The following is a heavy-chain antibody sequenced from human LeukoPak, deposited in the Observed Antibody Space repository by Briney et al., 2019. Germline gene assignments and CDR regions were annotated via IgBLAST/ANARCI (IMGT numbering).Heavy chain of an antibody. V-gene: IGHV4-59*01. CDR3: ARDYYGSSGSHWFDP. CDR2: IYYRGST. D-gene: IGHD3-22*01. Sequence: PSETLSLTCTVSAGSIIGYYWSWIRQPPGKGLEWIGYIYYRGSTNYSPSLKSRVTISVDTSKNQFSLRLRSMTAADTAMYYCARDYYGSSGSHWFDPWGQGTLVTVSS. J-gene: IGHJ5*02. CDR1: AGSIIGYY.